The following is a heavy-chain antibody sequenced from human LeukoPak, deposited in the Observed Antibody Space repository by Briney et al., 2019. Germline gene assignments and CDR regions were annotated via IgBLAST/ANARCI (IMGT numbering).Heavy chain of an antibody. CDR3: ARDPWVGEYGAFDI. CDR1: GFSFSTSA. CDR2: IKQDGSEK. J-gene: IGHJ3*02. Sequence: GGSLRLSCAASGFSFSTSAMTWVRQAPGKGLEWVANIKQDGSEKNYLDSVKGRFTISRDNAKNSLYLQMSSLRAEDTALYYCARDPWVGEYGAFDIWGQGTMVTISS. V-gene: IGHV3-7*01. D-gene: IGHD3-10*01.